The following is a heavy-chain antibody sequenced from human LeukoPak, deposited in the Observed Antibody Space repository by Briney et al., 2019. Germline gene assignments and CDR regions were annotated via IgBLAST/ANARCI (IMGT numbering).Heavy chain of an antibody. Sequence: ASVKVSCKASGYTFTSYGISWVRQAPGQGLEWMGCISAYNGNTNYAQKLQGRVTMTTDTSTSTAYMELRSLRSDDTAVYYCARGNIIAAAAWFDPWGQGTLVTVSS. CDR3: ARGNIIAAAAWFDP. CDR1: GYTFTSYG. V-gene: IGHV1-18*01. D-gene: IGHD6-13*01. CDR2: ISAYNGNT. J-gene: IGHJ5*02.